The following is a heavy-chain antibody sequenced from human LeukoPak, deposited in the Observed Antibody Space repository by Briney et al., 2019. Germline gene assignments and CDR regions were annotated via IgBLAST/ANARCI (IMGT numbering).Heavy chain of an antibody. Sequence: GGSLRLSCEASGFTLSTYWMNWVRQVPGKGLDWVANINPDGSGKRYVDSVKGRFTIARDNADNSLSLQMNSLRVEDTAVYYCASWGAGGNSWGQGTLVTVSS. CDR2: INPDGSGK. CDR1: GFTLSTYW. V-gene: IGHV3-7*01. D-gene: IGHD3-16*01. J-gene: IGHJ4*02. CDR3: ASWGAGGNS.